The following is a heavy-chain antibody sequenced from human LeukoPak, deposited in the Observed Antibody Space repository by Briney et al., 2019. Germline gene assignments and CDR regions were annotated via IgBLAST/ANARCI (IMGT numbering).Heavy chain of an antibody. D-gene: IGHD5-12*01. V-gene: IGHV3-30*02. CDR2: VRNDGSTE. CDR3: AKESDSGYHSEGPKN. Sequence: GGSLRLSCAASGFVLSDYGMPWVRQAPGKGLEWVSFVRNDGSTEYYVGSVKGRFTISRDKSKNTLYLQMNSLRAEDTAVYSCAKESDSGYHSEGPKNWGLGTLVTVSS. J-gene: IGHJ4*02. CDR1: GFVLSDYG.